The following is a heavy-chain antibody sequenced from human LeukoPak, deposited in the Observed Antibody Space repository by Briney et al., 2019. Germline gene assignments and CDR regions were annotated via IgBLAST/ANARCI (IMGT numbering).Heavy chain of an antibody. Sequence: PGGSPRLSCAASGFTFSSYAMSWVRQAPGKGLEWVSAISGSGGSTYYADSVKGRFTISRDNSKNTLYLQMNSLRAEDTAVYYCAAYYSGGSCCSSDYWGQGTLVTVSS. D-gene: IGHD2-15*01. J-gene: IGHJ4*02. V-gene: IGHV3-23*01. CDR1: GFTFSSYA. CDR3: AAYYSGGSCCSSDY. CDR2: ISGSGGST.